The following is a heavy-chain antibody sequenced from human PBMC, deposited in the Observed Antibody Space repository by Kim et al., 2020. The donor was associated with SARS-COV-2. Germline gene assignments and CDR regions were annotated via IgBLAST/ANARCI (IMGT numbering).Heavy chain of an antibody. CDR3: ATSPHYDSSGYQTYFDC. V-gene: IGHV1-18*01. CDR2: ISAYNGNT. Sequence: ASVKVSCKASGYTSTKYGITWVRQAPGQGLEWMGWISAYNGNTNYAQKFQGRVTMTTETSTTTAYMDLSSLRSDDTAVYFCATSPHYDSSGYQTYFDCWGQGTLITVSS. CDR1: GYTSTKYG. J-gene: IGHJ4*02. D-gene: IGHD3-22*01.